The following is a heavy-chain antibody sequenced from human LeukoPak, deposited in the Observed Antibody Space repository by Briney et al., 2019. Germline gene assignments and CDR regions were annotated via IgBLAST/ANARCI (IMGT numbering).Heavy chain of an antibody. CDR3: AGETWMQLGGYVDSFDY. CDR2: IRYDGSNK. D-gene: IGHD5-18*01. CDR1: GFTFSSYG. Sequence: GGSLRLSCAASGFTFSSYGMHWVRQAPGKGLEWVAFIRYDGSNKYYADSVKGRFTISRDNSKNTLYLQMISLRAEDTAVYYCAGETWMQLGGYVDSFDYWGQGTLVTVSS. V-gene: IGHV3-30*02. J-gene: IGHJ4*02.